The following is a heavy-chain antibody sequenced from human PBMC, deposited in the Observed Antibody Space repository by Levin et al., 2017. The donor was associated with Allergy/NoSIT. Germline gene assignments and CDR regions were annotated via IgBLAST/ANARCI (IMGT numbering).Heavy chain of an antibody. J-gene: IGHJ4*02. Sequence: SETLSLTCAVYSGSFSGYHWSWIRQPPGKGLEWIGEINHSGGTSYNSSLRSRVTISVDTSRNQFSLKLTSVTAADTAVYYCARGFRAPGIVAAGTDYWGQGTLVTVSS. D-gene: IGHD6-13*01. CDR3: ARGFRAPGIVAAGTDY. CDR2: INHSGGT. CDR1: SGSFSGYH. V-gene: IGHV4-34*01.